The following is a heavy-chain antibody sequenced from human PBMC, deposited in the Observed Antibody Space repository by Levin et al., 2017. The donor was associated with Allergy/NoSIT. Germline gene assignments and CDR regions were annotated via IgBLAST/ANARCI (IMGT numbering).Heavy chain of an antibody. J-gene: IGHJ6*03. CDR2: VYNDGST. D-gene: IGHD2-15*01. CDR3: AGDEKYCGGGSCNFMDV. Sequence: GGSLRLSCAVSGITVSSTYMTWVRQAPGKGLEWVSVVYNDGSTYYGDSVRGSFTISRDSSTNTLYLQMNSLRAADTAAYYCAGDEKYCGGGSCNFMDVWGKGTTVIVSS. CDR1: GITVSSTY. V-gene: IGHV3-66*01.